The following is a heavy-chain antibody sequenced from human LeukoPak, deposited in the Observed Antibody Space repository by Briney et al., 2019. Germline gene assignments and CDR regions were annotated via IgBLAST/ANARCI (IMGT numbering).Heavy chain of an antibody. CDR3: ARDDGWNSGSPDY. CDR2: ISYDGSNK. Sequence: PGRSLRLSCAASGFTFSNYAMHWVRQAPGKGLEWVAIISYDGSNKHYADSVKGRFTFSRDNAKNSLYLQMNSLRVEDTAVYYCARDDGWNSGSPDYWGQGTLVTVSS. D-gene: IGHD1-26*01. V-gene: IGHV3-30*04. CDR1: GFTFSNYA. J-gene: IGHJ4*02.